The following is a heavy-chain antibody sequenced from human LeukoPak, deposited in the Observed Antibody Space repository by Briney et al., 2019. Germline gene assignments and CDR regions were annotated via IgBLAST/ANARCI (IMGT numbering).Heavy chain of an antibody. Sequence: GGSLRLSCAASGFTFSDYYMSWIRQAPGKGLEWVSYISSSGSTIYYADSVKGRFTISRDNAKNSLYLRMNSLRAEDTAVYYCARGLYYYDSSGYYRSAEYFQHWGQGTLVTVSS. J-gene: IGHJ1*01. CDR3: ARGLYYYDSSGYYRSAEYFQH. D-gene: IGHD3-22*01. CDR2: ISSSGSTI. CDR1: GFTFSDYY. V-gene: IGHV3-11*01.